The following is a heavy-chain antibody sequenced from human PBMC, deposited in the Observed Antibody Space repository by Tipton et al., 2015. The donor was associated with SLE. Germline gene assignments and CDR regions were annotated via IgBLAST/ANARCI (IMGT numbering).Heavy chain of an antibody. CDR2: IYHTVRT. V-gene: IGHV4-59*01. D-gene: IGHD3-3*01. CDR1: GGSISTYY. CDR3: ARGDFWSGLDY. J-gene: IGHJ4*02. Sequence: TLSLTCTVSGGSISTYYWSWIRQPPKQGLEWIGWIYHTVRTDYNPSLKSRVTISVDTSKNQLSLRLSSVTAADTAVYFCARGDFWSGLDYWGQGALVTVSS.